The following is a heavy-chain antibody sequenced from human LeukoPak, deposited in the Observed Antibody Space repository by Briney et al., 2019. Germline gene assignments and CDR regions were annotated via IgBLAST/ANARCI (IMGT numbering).Heavy chain of an antibody. CDR2: INWNGGST. D-gene: IGHD3-9*01. J-gene: IGHJ4*02. V-gene: IGHV3-20*04. Sequence: PGGSLRLSCAASGFTFSSYGMHWVRQAPGKGLEWVSGINWNGGSTGYADSVKGRFTISRDNAKNSPYLQMNSLRAEDTALYYCARADYDILTGYYIFLDYWGQGTLVTVSS. CDR1: GFTFSSYG. CDR3: ARADYDILTGYYIFLDY.